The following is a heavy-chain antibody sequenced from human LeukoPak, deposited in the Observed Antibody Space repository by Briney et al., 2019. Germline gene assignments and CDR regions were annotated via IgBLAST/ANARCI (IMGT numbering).Heavy chain of an antibody. CDR1: GYTFTSYG. J-gene: IGHJ5*02. D-gene: IGHD3-10*01. Sequence: ASVKVSCKASGYTFTSYGISWVRQATGQGLEWMGWMNPNSGNTGYAQKFQGRVTITRNTSISTAYMELSSLRSEDTAVYYCARERYYYGSGWLRWFDPWGQGTLVTVSS. CDR2: MNPNSGNT. V-gene: IGHV1-8*03. CDR3: ARERYYYGSGWLRWFDP.